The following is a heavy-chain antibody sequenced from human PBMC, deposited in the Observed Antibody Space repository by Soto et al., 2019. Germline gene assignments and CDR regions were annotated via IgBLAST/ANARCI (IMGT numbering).Heavy chain of an antibody. V-gene: IGHV4-59*01. CDR3: ARGLTDFWSGYHPFGP. CDR2: IYYSGST. CDR1: GGSISSYS. J-gene: IGHJ5*02. Sequence: PSEALSVTCTVSGGSISSYSWSWSLQPPGKGLEWIGYIYYSGSTNYNPSLKSRVTISVDTSKNQFSLKLSSVTAADTAVYYCARGLTDFWSGYHPFGPRGQGTLVTVSS. D-gene: IGHD3-3*01.